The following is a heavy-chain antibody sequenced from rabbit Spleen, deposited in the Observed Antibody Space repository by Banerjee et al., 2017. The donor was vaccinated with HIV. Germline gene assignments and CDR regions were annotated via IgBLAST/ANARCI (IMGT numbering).Heavy chain of an antibody. J-gene: IGHJ6*01. CDR1: RFSFSDRDV. CDR3: ARDSSSSFSSYGMDL. V-gene: IGHV1S45*01. CDR2: INTATGKG. D-gene: IGHD1-1*01. Sequence: QEQLEESGGGLVKPEGSLTLTCKASRFSFSDRDVMCWVRQAPGKGLEWIACINTATGKGVYANWAKGRFTISKTSSTTVTLQATSLTAADTATYFCARDSSSSFSSYGMDLWGPGTLVTVS.